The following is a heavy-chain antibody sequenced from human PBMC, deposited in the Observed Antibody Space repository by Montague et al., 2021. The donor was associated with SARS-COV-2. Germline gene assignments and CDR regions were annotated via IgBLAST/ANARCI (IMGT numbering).Heavy chain of an antibody. D-gene: IGHD4-17*01. CDR2: LYNGGTT. J-gene: IGHJ4*02. V-gene: IGHV4-39*02. CDR1: GGSISSSTYY. CDR3: ARGPKMYGELADY. Sequence: SETLSLTCNVSGGSISSSTYYWGWIRQPPGKGLEWTGNLYNGGTTYYSPSLKSRVTISVDTSKNHFSLNMASVTAADTAVYYCARGPKMYGELADYWGQGTLVTVSS.